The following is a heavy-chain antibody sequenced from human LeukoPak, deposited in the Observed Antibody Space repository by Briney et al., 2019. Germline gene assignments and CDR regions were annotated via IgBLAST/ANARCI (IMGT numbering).Heavy chain of an antibody. D-gene: IGHD6-6*01. J-gene: IGHJ4*02. CDR1: GFTFDDYI. V-gene: IGHV3-43*01. CDR2: ISWDGGST. Sequence: GGSLRLSCAASGFTFDDYIMHWVRQAPGKGLEWVSLISWDGGSTYYADSVKGRFTISRDNSKNSLYLQMNSLRTEDTALYYCAKLSSIRSSLDCWGQGTLVTVSS. CDR3: AKLSSIRSSLDC.